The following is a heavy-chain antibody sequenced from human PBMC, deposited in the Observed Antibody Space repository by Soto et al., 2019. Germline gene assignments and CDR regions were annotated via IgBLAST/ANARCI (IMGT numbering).Heavy chain of an antibody. D-gene: IGHD3-3*01. CDR3: AQRVLPTVFGLVTTTAIYFDS. CDR1: GFSLTTSGVG. V-gene: IGHV2-5*02. Sequence: QITLNESGPTQVKPRQTLTLTCTFSGFSLTTSGVGVGWIRQSPGKAPEWLALIYWDDDKRYSPSLKSRLTTTKDSSKNPVALTMADLDPAYTATYSCAQRVLPTVFGLVTTTAIYFDSGGKGTSVAASS. CDR2: IYWDDDK. J-gene: IGHJ4*02.